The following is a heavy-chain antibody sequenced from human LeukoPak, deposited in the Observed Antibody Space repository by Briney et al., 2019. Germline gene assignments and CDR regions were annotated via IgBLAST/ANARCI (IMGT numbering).Heavy chain of an antibody. Sequence: SETLSLTCTVSGGSISSYYWSWIRQPPGKGLEWIGYIYYSGSTNYNPSLKSRVTISVDTSKNQFSLKLSSVTAADTAVYYCATPYNGGYHGFDIWGQGTMVTVSS. V-gene: IGHV4-59*08. J-gene: IGHJ3*02. CDR3: ATPYNGGYHGFDI. CDR2: IYYSGST. CDR1: GGSISSYY. D-gene: IGHD1-26*01.